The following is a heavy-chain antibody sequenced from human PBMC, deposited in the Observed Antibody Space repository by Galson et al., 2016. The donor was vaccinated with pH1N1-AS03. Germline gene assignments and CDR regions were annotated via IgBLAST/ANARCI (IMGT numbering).Heavy chain of an antibody. D-gene: IGHD3-3*01. V-gene: IGHV5-51*01. Sequence: QSGAEVTKPGESLKISCKVSGSTFSNHWIGWVRQMPGKGLEWMGIIYPADSSTTYSPFFQGQVTISADQSISTAYLQWSSLRASDTAMYFCARQQDGRGSGLEWLFWYGMDVWGQGTTVIVSS. CDR1: GSTFSNHW. J-gene: IGHJ6*02. CDR2: IYPADSST. CDR3: ARQQDGRGSGLEWLFWYGMDV.